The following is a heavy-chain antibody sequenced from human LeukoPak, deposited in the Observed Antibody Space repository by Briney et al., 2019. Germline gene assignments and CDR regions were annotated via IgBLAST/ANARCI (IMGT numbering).Heavy chain of an antibody. J-gene: IGHJ5*02. CDR1: GYSLTQLS. CDR2: ISAYNGNT. Sequence: GASVKVSCKVSGYSLTQLSMHWVRQGIGRGLEWMGWISAYNGNTNYAQKLQGRVTMTTDTSTSTAYMELRSLRSDDTAVYYCARGRPPHGFDPWGQGTLVTVSS. CDR3: ARGRPPHGFDP. V-gene: IGHV1-18*01.